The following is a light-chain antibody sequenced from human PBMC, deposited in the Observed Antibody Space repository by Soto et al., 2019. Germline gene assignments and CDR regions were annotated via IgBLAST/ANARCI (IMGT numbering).Light chain of an antibody. CDR1: NSDVGGYNY. V-gene: IGLV2-11*01. J-gene: IGLJ2*01. Sequence: QSALTQPRSVSGSPGQSVTISCTGTNSDVGGYNYVSWFQQHPGKAPKIMIYDVTERPSGVPDRFSGSKSGNTASLTISGLQAEDEADYYCCSYAGDNTLIFGGGTKLTVL. CDR3: CSYAGDNTLI. CDR2: DVT.